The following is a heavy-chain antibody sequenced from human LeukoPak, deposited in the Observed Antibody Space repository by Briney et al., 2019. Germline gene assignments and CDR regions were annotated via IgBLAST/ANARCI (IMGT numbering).Heavy chain of an antibody. Sequence: PGGSLRLSCAASGFTFSSYAMHWVRQAPGKGLEWVAVISYDGSNKYYADSVRGRFTISRDNSKNTLYLQMSSLRAEDTAVYYCARDTTVKSYYYYGMDVWGQGTTVTVSS. D-gene: IGHD4-17*01. V-gene: IGHV3-30-3*01. J-gene: IGHJ6*02. CDR3: ARDTTVKSYYYYGMDV. CDR1: GFTFSSYA. CDR2: ISYDGSNK.